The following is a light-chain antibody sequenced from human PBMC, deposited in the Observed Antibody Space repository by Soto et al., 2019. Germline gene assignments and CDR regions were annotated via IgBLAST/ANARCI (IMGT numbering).Light chain of an antibody. CDR3: GTWDTSVSALV. CDR1: SSNIGSNF. J-gene: IGLJ2*01. Sequence: QSVLTQPPSVSAAPGQRVTISCSGSSSNIGSNFVSWYQQLPGTAPKLLIYDNDKRPSGIPDRFSGSKSGTSATLGITGLQTGDGADYYCGTWDTSVSALVFGGGTQLTVL. V-gene: IGLV1-51*01. CDR2: DND.